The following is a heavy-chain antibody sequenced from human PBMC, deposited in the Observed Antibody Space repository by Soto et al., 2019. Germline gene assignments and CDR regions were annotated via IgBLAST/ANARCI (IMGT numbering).Heavy chain of an antibody. CDR3: AKDQVGSGSYDY. V-gene: IGHV3-30*18. D-gene: IGHD1-26*01. CDR1: GFTFSGYG. J-gene: IGHJ4*02. CDR2: ISYDGSNK. Sequence: GRSLRLSWAAAGFTFSGYGMHWVRQAPGKGLEWVAVISYDGSNKYYADSVKGRFTISRDNSKNTLYLQMNSLRAEDTAVYYCAKDQVGSGSYDYWGQGTLVTVSS.